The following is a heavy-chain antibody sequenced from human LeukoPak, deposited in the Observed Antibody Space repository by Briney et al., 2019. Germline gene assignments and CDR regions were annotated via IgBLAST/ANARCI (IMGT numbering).Heavy chain of an antibody. CDR1: GFIFDDYG. D-gene: IGHD6-19*01. Sequence: PGGSLRLSCAASGFIFDDYGMARVRQAPGKGLEWVSSITSSSTYIYYADSVKGRFTISRDNAKNTLYLQMNSLRAEDTAVYYCARGVIGSGWFGGSSFDYWGQGTLVTVSS. CDR2: ITSSSTYI. V-gene: IGHV3-21*01. J-gene: IGHJ4*02. CDR3: ARGVIGSGWFGGSSFDY.